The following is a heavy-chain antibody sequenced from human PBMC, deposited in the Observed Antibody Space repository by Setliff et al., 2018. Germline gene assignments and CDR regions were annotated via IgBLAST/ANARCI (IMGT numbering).Heavy chain of an antibody. J-gene: IGHJ3*02. Sequence: SETLSLTCAVYGGSFSTYYWNWIRQPPGKGLEWIGEINHSGSTNYKMSLKSRVTISVDTSKNQFPLKLTSVTAADTAVYYCASPSSIIVPAVGSDVFNIWGQGTMVT. CDR1: GGSFSTYY. CDR3: ASPSSIIVPAVGSDVFNI. V-gene: IGHV4-34*01. CDR2: INHSGST. D-gene: IGHD6-6*01.